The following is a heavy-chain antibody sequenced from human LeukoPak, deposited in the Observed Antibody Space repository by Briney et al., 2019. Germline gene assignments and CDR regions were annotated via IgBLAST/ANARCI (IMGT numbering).Heavy chain of an antibody. J-gene: IGHJ4*02. CDR1: GYTFTDYY. D-gene: IGHD6-19*01. V-gene: IGHV1-2*02. Sequence: GASVKVSCKASGYTFTDYYMHWVRQAPGQGLEWMGWINPNSGGTNYAQNFQGRVTTTRDTSISTAYMELSRLRSDETAVYYCARALEVAGTGLSRWGQGTLVTVS. CDR2: INPNSGGT. CDR3: ARALEVAGTGLSR.